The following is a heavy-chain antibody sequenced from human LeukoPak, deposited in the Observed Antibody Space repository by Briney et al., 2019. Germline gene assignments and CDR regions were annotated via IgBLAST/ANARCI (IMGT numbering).Heavy chain of an antibody. D-gene: IGHD3-3*01. CDR1: GFTFSTYA. CDR2: LSPSGAST. J-gene: IGHJ4*01. CDR3: AKDQGSITVFGGTDC. Sequence: GGSLRLPCAASGFTFSTYAMSWVRQAPGKGLEWVSTLSPSGASTYYADSVKGRFTISRDNSQNTLYLQMNSLRAEDTAVYYCAKDQGSITVFGGTDCWGQEPWSPSPQ. V-gene: IGHV3-23*01.